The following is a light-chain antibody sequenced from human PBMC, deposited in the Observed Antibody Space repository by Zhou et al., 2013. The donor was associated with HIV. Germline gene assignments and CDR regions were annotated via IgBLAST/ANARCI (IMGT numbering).Light chain of an antibody. J-gene: IGKJ2*01. V-gene: IGKV1-17*01. CDR1: LDIRND. CDR2: AAS. Sequence: DIQMTQSPSSLSASIGDRVTITCRASLDIRNDLGWYQQKPGKAPKRLIYAASSLQSGVSSRFSGGGSGTEFTLTISSLQAEDVATYYCQQSYSSPHYTFGKGTKGGDQT. CDR3: QQSYSSPHYT.